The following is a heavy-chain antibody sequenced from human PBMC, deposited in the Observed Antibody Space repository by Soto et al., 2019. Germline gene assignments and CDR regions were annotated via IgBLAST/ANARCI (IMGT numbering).Heavy chain of an antibody. CDR2: INPGGGNT. D-gene: IGHD6-6*01. Sequence: ASVKVSCKASGYTFTAYYMHWVRQAPAKGLEWMGIINPGGGNTNYAQKFQARVTMTWDTSTSTVYMELSSLRSDDTAVYYCARAPYSSSSFFFDYWGQGTLVTVSS. CDR1: GYTFTAYY. V-gene: IGHV1-46*01. CDR3: ARAPYSSSSFFFDY. J-gene: IGHJ4*02.